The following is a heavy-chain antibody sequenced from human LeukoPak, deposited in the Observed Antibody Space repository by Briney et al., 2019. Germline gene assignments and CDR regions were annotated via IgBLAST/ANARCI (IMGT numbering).Heavy chain of an antibody. V-gene: IGHV3-23*01. D-gene: IGHD3-9*01. CDR3: TKDHRYFDWLSLPSEEYYFDY. CDR1: GFTCSSYA. CDR2: ICGGGGST. J-gene: IGHJ4*02. Sequence: PAGSLTLSCAAYGFTCSSYAMRWVRQAPGKGLEWVSAICGGGGSTYYADSVKGRFTISRDTSKNTLYLQMNSLRAEDTAVYYWTKDHRYFDWLSLPSEEYYFDYWGQGTLVTVSS.